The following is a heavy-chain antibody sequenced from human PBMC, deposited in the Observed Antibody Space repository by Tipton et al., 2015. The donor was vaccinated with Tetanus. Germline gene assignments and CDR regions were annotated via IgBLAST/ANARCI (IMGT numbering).Heavy chain of an antibody. CDR1: GFMFSSYT. CDR2: IGGSGGAS. CDR3: AKALGSSAWYGT. Sequence: SLRLSCAASGFMFSSYTMSWVRQAPGKGLECVSAIGGSGGASYYADSVKGRFTISRDNSKNTLSLQMNSLRGEDTAVYYCAKALGSSAWYGTWGQGTLVTVSS. V-gene: IGHV3-23*01. D-gene: IGHD6-13*01. J-gene: IGHJ5*02.